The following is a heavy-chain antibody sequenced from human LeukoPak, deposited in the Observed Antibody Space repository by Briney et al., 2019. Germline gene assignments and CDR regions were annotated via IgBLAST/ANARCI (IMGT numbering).Heavy chain of an antibody. J-gene: IGHJ4*02. Sequence: LSLTCAVYGGSFSGYYWSWIRQPPGKGLEWVAVISSDGRNIYYADSVKGRFIISRDTSRNILFLQMNGLRADDTAIYYCAKDKGNRYFDYWGQRTLVTISS. CDR3: AKDKGNRYFDY. CDR1: GGSFSGYY. V-gene: IGHV3-30*18. CDR2: ISSDGRNI. D-gene: IGHD3-16*02.